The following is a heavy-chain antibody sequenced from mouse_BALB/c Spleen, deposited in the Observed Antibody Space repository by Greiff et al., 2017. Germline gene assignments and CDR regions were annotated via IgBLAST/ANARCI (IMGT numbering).Heavy chain of an antibody. V-gene: IGHV3-8*02. CDR3: ARLDYYGSSSDWYFDV. CDR1: GDSITSGY. Sequence: EVQLVESGPSLVKPSQTLSLTCSVTGDSITSGYWNWIRKFPGNKLEYMGYISYSGSTYYNPSLKSRISITRDTSKNQYYLQLNSVTTEDTATYYCARLDYYGSSSDWYFDVWGAGTTVTVSS. CDR2: ISYSGST. J-gene: IGHJ1*01. D-gene: IGHD1-1*01.